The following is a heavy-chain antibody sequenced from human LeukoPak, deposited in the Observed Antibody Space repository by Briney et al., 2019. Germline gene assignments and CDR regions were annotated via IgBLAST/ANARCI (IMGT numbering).Heavy chain of an antibody. CDR3: AKERAGYTNPYYFDY. J-gene: IGHJ4*02. CDR1: GFTFSTYA. V-gene: IGHV3-23*01. CDR2: ISGSGANT. Sequence: GGSLRLSCAASGFTFSTYAMSWVRQAPGEGLEWVSTISGSGANTYYVESVRGRVTISRENSKSTRYLYMNSLRAEDTAVYYCAKERAGYTNPYYFDYWGQGTMVTVSS. D-gene: IGHD3-16*02.